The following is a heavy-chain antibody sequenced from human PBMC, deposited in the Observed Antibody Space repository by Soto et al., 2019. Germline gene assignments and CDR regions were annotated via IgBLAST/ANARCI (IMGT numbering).Heavy chain of an antibody. V-gene: IGHV1-69*13. J-gene: IGHJ6*02. CDR3: ASSTIFGVAYYYYGMDV. CDR1: GGTLSGYA. CDR2: IIPIFGTA. D-gene: IGHD3-3*01. Sequence: ASVKVSCKASGGTLSGYAISWVRQAPGQGLEWMGGIIPIFGTANYAQKFQGRVTITADESTSTAYMELSSLRSEDTAVYYCASSTIFGVAYYYYGMDVWGQGTTVTVSS.